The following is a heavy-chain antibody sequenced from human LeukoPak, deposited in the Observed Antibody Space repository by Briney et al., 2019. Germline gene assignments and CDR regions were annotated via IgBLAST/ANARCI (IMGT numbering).Heavy chain of an antibody. J-gene: IGHJ4*02. CDR2: ISAYNGNT. V-gene: IGHV1-18*01. CDR1: GYTFTSYG. D-gene: IGHD3-10*01. Sequence: ASVKVSCKASGYTFTSYGISWVRQAPGQGLEWMGWISAYNGNTNYAQKLQGRVTMTTDTSTSTAYMELRSLRSEDTAVYYCARSGGSGSYPKYYFDYWGQGTLVTVSS. CDR3: ARSGGSGSYPKYYFDY.